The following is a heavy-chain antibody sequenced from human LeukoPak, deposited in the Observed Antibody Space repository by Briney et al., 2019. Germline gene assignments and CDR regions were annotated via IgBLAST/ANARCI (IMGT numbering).Heavy chain of an antibody. D-gene: IGHD1-26*01. CDR3: ARVFSGSPAY. CDR2: ISSSGSTI. V-gene: IGHV3-48*03. Sequence: PGGSLRLSCAASGFTFSSYEMNWVRQAPGKGLEWVSYISSSGSTIYYADSVKGRFTISRDNAKNSLYLQMNSLRAEDTAVYYCARVFSGSPAYWGQGTLVTASS. J-gene: IGHJ4*02. CDR1: GFTFSSYE.